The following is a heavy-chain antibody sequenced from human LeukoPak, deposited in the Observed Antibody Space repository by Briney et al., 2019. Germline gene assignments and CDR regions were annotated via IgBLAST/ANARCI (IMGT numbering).Heavy chain of an antibody. Sequence: SVKVSCKASGGTFSSYAISWLRQAPGQGLEWMGRIIPILGIANYAQKFQGRVTITADKSTSTAYMELSSLRADDTAVYYCARDPESSSFDLWGRGALVTVSS. V-gene: IGHV1-69*04. CDR2: IIPILGIA. CDR3: ARDPESSSFDL. CDR1: GGTFSSYA. J-gene: IGHJ4*02. D-gene: IGHD6-13*01.